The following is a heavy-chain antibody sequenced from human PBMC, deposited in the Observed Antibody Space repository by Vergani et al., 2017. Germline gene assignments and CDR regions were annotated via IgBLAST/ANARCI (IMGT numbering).Heavy chain of an antibody. CDR3: AREGPCRNDFWSGYYIPYYYYYYMDV. J-gene: IGHJ6*03. CDR1: GGSISSGGYY. Sequence: QVQLQESGPGLVKPSQTLSLTCTVSGGSISSGGYYWSWIRQHPGKGLEWIGYIYYSGSTYYNPSLKSRVNISVDTSKNQFSLKLSSVTAAYTAVYYCAREGPCRNDFWSGYYIPYYYYYYMDVWGKGTTVTVSS. D-gene: IGHD3-3*01. CDR2: IYYSGST. V-gene: IGHV4-31*03.